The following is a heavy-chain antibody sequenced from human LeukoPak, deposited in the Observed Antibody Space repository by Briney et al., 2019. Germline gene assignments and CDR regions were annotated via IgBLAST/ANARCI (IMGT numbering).Heavy chain of an antibody. CDR2: IYYSGST. CDR1: GGSISSYY. D-gene: IGHD2-15*01. J-gene: IGHJ4*02. CDR3: ARDHCSGGSCYPGYFDY. V-gene: IGHV4-59*01. Sequence: SETLSLTCTVSGGSISSYYWSWIRQPPGKGLEWIGYIYYSGSTNYNPSLESRVTISVDTSKNQFSLKLSSVTAADTAVYYCARDHCSGGSCYPGYFDYWGQGTLVTVSS.